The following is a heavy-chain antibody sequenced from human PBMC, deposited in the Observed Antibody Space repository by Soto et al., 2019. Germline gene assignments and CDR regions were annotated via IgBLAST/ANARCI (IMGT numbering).Heavy chain of an antibody. CDR2: VCTGGAT. Sequence: SLRLSCVGSGFDVTTNCMRWVRQAPGKGLECVSIVCTGGATHYADSVKGRFTISRDRSKNTVLLQMNNVRAEDTAVYYCVRDKRTISGIFPGYWGQGTQVTVSS. CDR1: GFDVTTNC. V-gene: IGHV3-53*01. CDR3: VRDKRTISGIFPGY. D-gene: IGHD1-1*01. J-gene: IGHJ4*02.